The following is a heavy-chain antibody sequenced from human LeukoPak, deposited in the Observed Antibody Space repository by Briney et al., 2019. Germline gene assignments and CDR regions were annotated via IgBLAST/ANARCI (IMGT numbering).Heavy chain of an antibody. CDR1: GYTFTSYY. CDR2: INPSGGST. Sequence: GASVKVSCKASGYTFTSYYMHWVRQAPGQGLEWMGIINPSGGSTSYAQKFQGRVTMTKDMSTSTVYMELSSLRSEDTAVYYCARDHEGLAACPVDTATGRNYYMDVWGKGTTVTVSS. J-gene: IGHJ6*03. CDR3: ARDHEGLAACPVDTATGRNYYMDV. D-gene: IGHD5-18*01. V-gene: IGHV1-46*01.